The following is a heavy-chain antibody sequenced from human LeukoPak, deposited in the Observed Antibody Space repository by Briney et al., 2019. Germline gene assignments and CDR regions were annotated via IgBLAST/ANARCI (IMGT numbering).Heavy chain of an antibody. Sequence: GESLKISCKAAGYSFTSYWIGWWRQMPGKGLEWLGIIYPGDSDTRYSPSFQGQVTISADKSITTAYLQWSSLKASDTAIYFCARQVWSAYIFTYMDVWGKGTTVPVSS. CDR2: IYPGDSDT. J-gene: IGHJ6*03. CDR1: GYSFTSYW. D-gene: IGHD3-3*01. V-gene: IGHV5-51*01. CDR3: ARQVWSAYIFTYMDV.